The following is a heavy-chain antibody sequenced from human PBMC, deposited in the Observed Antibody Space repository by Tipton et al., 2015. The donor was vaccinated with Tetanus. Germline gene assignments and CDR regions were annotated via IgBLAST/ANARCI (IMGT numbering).Heavy chain of an antibody. CDR3: ARATGGYRGYDYVDF. J-gene: IGHJ4*02. D-gene: IGHD5-12*01. V-gene: IGHV4-31*03. Sequence: TLSLTCTVSGDSISSGDFYWSWIRQHPGKGLEWIGYIYFTGTTYYNPSLESRLTISIDTSKNQFSLELTSVTAADTAVYYCARATGGYRGYDYVDFWGQGTLVAVSS. CDR2: IYFTGTT. CDR1: GDSISSGDFY.